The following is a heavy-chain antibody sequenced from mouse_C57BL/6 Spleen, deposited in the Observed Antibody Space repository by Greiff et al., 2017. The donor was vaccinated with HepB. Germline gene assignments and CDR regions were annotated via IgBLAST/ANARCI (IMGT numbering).Heavy chain of an antibody. CDR3: AKRDYYYGSSYFDD. Sequence: QVQLQQPGAELVKPGASVKLSCKASGYTFTSYWMHWVKQRPGQGLEWIGMIHPNSGSTNYNEKFKSKATLTVDKSSSTAYMQLSSLTSEDSAVYYCAKRDYYYGSSYFDDWGQGTTLTVSS. V-gene: IGHV1-64*01. D-gene: IGHD1-1*01. J-gene: IGHJ2*01. CDR1: GYTFTSYW. CDR2: IHPNSGST.